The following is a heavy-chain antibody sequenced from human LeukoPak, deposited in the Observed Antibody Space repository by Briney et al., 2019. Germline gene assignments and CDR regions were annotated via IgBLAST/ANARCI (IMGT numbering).Heavy chain of an antibody. CDR3: ARETVTTVLDY. CDR1: GGSISSSSYY. CDR2: IYYSGTT. D-gene: IGHD4-17*01. J-gene: IGHJ4*02. V-gene: IGHV4-39*02. Sequence: SETLSLTCTVSGGSISSSSYYWGWIRQPPEKGLEWIGNIYYSGTTYYNPSLNSRVTISVDTSKNQFSLKLTSVTAADTAVYYCARETVTTVLDYWGQGTLVTVSS.